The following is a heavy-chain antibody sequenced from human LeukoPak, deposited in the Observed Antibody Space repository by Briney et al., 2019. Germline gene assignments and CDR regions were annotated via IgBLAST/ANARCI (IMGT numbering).Heavy chain of an antibody. V-gene: IGHV3-21*01. D-gene: IGHD3-22*01. CDR2: IRGRSYI. Sequence: KPGRSMRLSCVASGFTFSTYSMSWVRQAAGKGLEWVSSIRGRSYIDYADSVKGRFTISRDNAKNSLYLQMNSLRAEDTAVYYCARENYDSSGYYHTWAFDYWGQGTLVTVSS. J-gene: IGHJ4*02. CDR3: ARENYDSSGYYHTWAFDY. CDR1: GFTFSTYS.